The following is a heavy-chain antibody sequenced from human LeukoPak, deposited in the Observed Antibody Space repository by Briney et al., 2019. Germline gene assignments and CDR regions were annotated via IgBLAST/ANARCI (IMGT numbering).Heavy chain of an antibody. CDR2: IWHDESKK. CDR3: ARDGTLGASGSYYNLPY. Sequence: GGSLRLSCAASGFTFSSYGMHWVRQAPGKGLEWVAVIWHDESKKYYADSVEGRFTISRDTSKNTPYLQMNSLRVEDTAVYYCARDGTLGASGSYYNLPYWGQGTLVTVSS. J-gene: IGHJ4*02. V-gene: IGHV3-33*01. CDR1: GFTFSSYG. D-gene: IGHD3-10*01.